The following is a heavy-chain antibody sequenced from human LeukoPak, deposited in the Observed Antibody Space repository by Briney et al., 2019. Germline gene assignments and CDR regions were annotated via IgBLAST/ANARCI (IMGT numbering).Heavy chain of an antibody. CDR2: ISGSGGGT. Sequence: GGSLRLSCAASGFTFSSYAMSWVRHTSGKGLQWLSAISGSGGGTNYADSVKGRFTISRDNSKNILYLQMNSLGAEDTAIYYCTKASATVWPNYLDSWGQGTLVTVSS. CDR3: TKASATVWPNYLDS. V-gene: IGHV3-23*01. J-gene: IGHJ4*02. CDR1: GFTFSSYA. D-gene: IGHD6-25*01.